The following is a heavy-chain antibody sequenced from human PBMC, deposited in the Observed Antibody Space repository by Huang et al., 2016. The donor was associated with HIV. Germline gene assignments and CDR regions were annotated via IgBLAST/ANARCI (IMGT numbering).Heavy chain of an antibody. Sequence: EVQLVESGGGLIQPGGSLRLSCAASGFTVSTNYMTWVRQAPGQGLELVSLIYSGGTTYYADSVKGRFTISRDDSENTLYLHMTSLRAGDTAVYYCAKEGDTGAALGYWGQGTLVTVS. CDR1: GFTVSTNY. D-gene: IGHD2-8*02. V-gene: IGHV3-53*01. CDR3: AKEGDTGAALGY. CDR2: IYSGGTT. J-gene: IGHJ4*02.